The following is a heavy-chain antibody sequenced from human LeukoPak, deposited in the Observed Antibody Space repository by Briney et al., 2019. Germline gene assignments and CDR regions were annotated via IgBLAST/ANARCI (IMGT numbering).Heavy chain of an antibody. Sequence: PGGSLRLSCAASGFTFSSYSMNWVRQAPGKGLEWVSSISSSSSYIYYADSVKGRFTISRDNAKNSLYLQMNSLRAEDTAVYYCARDLNSSSSMDYWGQGTLVTVSS. CDR2: ISSSSSYI. J-gene: IGHJ4*02. D-gene: IGHD6-6*01. CDR1: GFTFSSYS. V-gene: IGHV3-21*01. CDR3: ARDLNSSSSMDY.